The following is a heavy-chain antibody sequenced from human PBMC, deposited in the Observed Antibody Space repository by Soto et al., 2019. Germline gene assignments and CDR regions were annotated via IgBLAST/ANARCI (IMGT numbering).Heavy chain of an antibody. D-gene: IGHD6-13*01. CDR3: ARGLFSIEACWCAP. J-gene: IGHJ5*02. V-gene: IGHV4-34*01. CDR1: GGSFSGYY. Sequence: QVQLQQWGAGLLKPSETLALTCAVYGGSFSGYYWSWIRQPPGKGLEWIGEINHSGSTNYNPSLKSRGTISVDTSKSQCALELRSVPAADTAVYYCARGLFSIEACWCAPWVQGTLVTVFS. CDR2: INHSGST.